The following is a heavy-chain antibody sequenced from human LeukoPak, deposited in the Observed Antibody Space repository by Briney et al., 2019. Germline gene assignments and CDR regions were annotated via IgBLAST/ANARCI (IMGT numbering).Heavy chain of an antibody. CDR2: ISPSGGST. Sequence: KPGASVKVSCKASGYTFTSYYMHWVRQAPGQGLEWMGIISPSGGSTSYAQKFQGRVTMTRDMSTSTVYMELSSLRSEDTAVYYCARDSRGVVVTAIPNGRGNWFDPWGQGTLVTVSS. J-gene: IGHJ5*02. V-gene: IGHV1-46*01. CDR1: GYTFTSYY. D-gene: IGHD2-21*02. CDR3: ARDSRGVVVTAIPNGRGNWFDP.